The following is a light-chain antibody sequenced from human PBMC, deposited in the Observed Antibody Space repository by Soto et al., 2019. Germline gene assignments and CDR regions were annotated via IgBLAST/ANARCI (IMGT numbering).Light chain of an antibody. V-gene: IGLV1-44*01. CDR3: ETWDDSLNARGV. J-gene: IGLJ3*02. CDR2: NSN. Sequence: QSVLTQTPSASGTPGQTVTISCSGSRSNIGNNAVSWYQQFPGTAPKLLIYNSNQRPAGVPDRFSGSKSGTSASLAISGLQSEDEADYYCETWDDSLNARGVFGGGTKLTVL. CDR1: RSNIGNNA.